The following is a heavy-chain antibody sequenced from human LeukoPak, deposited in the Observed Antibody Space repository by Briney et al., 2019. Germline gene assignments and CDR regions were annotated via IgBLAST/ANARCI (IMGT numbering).Heavy chain of an antibody. J-gene: IGHJ4*02. CDR1: GFTFSSYW. V-gene: IGHV3-7*01. D-gene: IGHD3-22*01. CDR2: IKQDGSEK. Sequence: GGSLRLSCAASGFTFSSYWMSWVRQAPGKGLEWVANIKQDGSEKYYVDSVKGRFTIPRDNAKNSLYLQMNSLRAEDTAVYYCARCYYDSSGYYYDLFDYWGQGTLVTVSS. CDR3: ARCYYDSSGYYYDLFDY.